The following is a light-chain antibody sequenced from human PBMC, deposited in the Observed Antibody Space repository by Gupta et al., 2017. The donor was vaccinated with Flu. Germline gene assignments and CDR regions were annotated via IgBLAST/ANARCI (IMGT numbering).Light chain of an antibody. CDR2: SAS. J-gene: IGKJ2*01. Sequence: IQMTQSPSSLYASVGDRITITCRASEDINTYLNGYRQRPGESPRLLVYSASNVQGGVPSRFSGSGSGTDFSFTITGLQPEDFATYYCQQAYLMPPTFGQGT. V-gene: IGKV1-39*01. CDR3: QQAYLMPPT. CDR1: EDINTY.